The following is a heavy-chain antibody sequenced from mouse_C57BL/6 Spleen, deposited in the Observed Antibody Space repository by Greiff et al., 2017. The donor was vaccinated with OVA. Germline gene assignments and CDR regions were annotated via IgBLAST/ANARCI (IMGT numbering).Heavy chain of an antibody. J-gene: IGHJ3*01. Sequence: QVQLQQSGPELVKPGASVKISCKASGYAFSSSWMNWVKQRPGKGLEWIGRIYPGDGDTNYNGKFKGKATLTADKTSSTAYMQLSSLTSEDTAVYFCAREGTGGFAYWGRGTLVTVSA. CDR1: GYAFSSSW. CDR2: IYPGDGDT. D-gene: IGHD3-3*01. V-gene: IGHV1-82*01. CDR3: AREGTGGFAY.